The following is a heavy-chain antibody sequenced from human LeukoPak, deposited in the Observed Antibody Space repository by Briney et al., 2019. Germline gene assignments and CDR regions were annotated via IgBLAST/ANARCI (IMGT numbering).Heavy chain of an antibody. Sequence: GGSLRLSCAASGFTFSSYALSWVRQAPGKGLEWVSGINWNGGCTGYADSVKGRFTISRDNAKNSLYLQMSSLRAEDTALYYCAREGYSSSAVDYWGQGTLVTVSS. CDR3: AREGYSSSAVDY. V-gene: IGHV3-20*04. CDR2: INWNGGCT. CDR1: GFTFSSYA. J-gene: IGHJ4*02. D-gene: IGHD6-6*01.